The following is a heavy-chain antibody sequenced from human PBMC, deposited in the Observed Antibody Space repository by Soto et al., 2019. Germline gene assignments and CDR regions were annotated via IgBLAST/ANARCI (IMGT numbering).Heavy chain of an antibody. CDR2: INHSGST. Sequence: SETLSLTCAVYGGSFSGYYWSWIRQPPGKGLEWIGEINHSGSTNYNPSLKSRVTISVDTSKNQFSLKLSSVTAADTAVYYCARNRPTGYCSGGSCPARPYFQHWGQGTLVTVSS. V-gene: IGHV4-34*01. D-gene: IGHD2-15*01. CDR3: ARNRPTGYCSGGSCPARPYFQH. J-gene: IGHJ1*01. CDR1: GGSFSGYY.